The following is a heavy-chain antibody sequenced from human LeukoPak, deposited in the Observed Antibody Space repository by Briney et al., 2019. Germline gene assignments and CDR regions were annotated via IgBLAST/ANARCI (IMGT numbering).Heavy chain of an antibody. Sequence: TGGSLRLSCAASGFTFSSYNMNWVRQAPGKGLEWVSSISSSSTYIYYADSVKGRFTISRDNAMNSLYLQVNSLRAEDTAVYYCARVDYYDSSDGMDVWGQGTTVTVSS. CDR1: GFTFSSYN. CDR3: ARVDYYDSSDGMDV. D-gene: IGHD3-22*01. J-gene: IGHJ6*02. V-gene: IGHV3-21*01. CDR2: ISSSSTYI.